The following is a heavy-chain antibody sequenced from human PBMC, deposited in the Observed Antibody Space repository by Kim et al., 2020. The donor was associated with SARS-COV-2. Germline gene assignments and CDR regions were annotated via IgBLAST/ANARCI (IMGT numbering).Heavy chain of an antibody. CDR3: AKLNYDLFSGTLIGLDY. D-gene: IGHD3-9*01. V-gene: IGHV3-74*01. CDR2: ISGDESST. CDR1: GFTFGSYS. J-gene: IGHJ4*01. Sequence: GGSLRLSCAASGFTFGSYSMHWVRQAPGKGLVWVSRISGDESSTSYADSVKGRFTISRDNAKNTLYLQMNSLRAEDTAVYYCAKLNYDLFSGTLIGLDY.